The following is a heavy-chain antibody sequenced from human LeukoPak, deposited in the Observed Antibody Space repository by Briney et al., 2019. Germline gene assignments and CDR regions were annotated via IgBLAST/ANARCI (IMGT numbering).Heavy chain of an antibody. V-gene: IGHV3-23*01. J-gene: IGHJ6*03. CDR3: AKGLRTGVGPYMGYHYYMDV. D-gene: IGHD3-16*01. Sequence: GGSLRLSCAASGFTFSSYAMSWVRQAPGKGLEWVSAISGSGAGTYYADSVKGRFTISRDNSYNTVSLQMNSLRDGDTGVYFCAKGLRTGVGPYMGYHYYMDVWGKGATVTVSS. CDR2: ISGSGAGT. CDR1: GFTFSSYA.